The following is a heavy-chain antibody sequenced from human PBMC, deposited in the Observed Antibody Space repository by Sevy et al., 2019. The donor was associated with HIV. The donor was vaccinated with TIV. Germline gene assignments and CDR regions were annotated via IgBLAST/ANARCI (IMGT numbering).Heavy chain of an antibody. D-gene: IGHD5-12*01. CDR3: ARAPPVRSGDDSLNWFDP. CDR2: IHYSGST. J-gene: IGHJ5*02. V-gene: IGHV4-59*01. Sequence: SETLSLTCSVSGGPISSYYWSWIRQPPGKRLEWIGYIHYSGSTNYNPSLNSRLTISVDTSKNQFPLRLTSVTAADTALYYCARAPPVRSGDDSLNWFDPWGQGILVTVSS. CDR1: GGPISSYY.